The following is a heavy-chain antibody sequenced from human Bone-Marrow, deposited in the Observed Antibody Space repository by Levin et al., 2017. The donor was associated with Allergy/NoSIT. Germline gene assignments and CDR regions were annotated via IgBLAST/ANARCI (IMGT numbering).Heavy chain of an antibody. CDR1: GGSISSYY. Sequence: SQTLSLTCTVSGGSISSYYWSWIRQPPGKGLEWIAYIYYSGSTNYNPSLKSRVTISVDTSKNQFSLKLSSVTAADTAVYYCARDDGGYSGFDYWGQGTLVTVSS. J-gene: IGHJ4*02. CDR2: IYYSGST. D-gene: IGHD4-23*01. V-gene: IGHV4-59*01. CDR3: ARDDGGYSGFDY.